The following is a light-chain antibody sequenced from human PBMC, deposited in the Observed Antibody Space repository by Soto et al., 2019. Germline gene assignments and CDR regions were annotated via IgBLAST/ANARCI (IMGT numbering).Light chain of an antibody. CDR3: AVWDDSLSGVV. CDR2: NDN. J-gene: IGLJ3*02. CDR1: TSNIGSNL. V-gene: IGLV1-47*02. Sequence: QSVLAQPPSASGTPGQRVTISCSGSTSNIGSNLASWYQQLPGSAPKLLIYNDNERPSGVPDRFSGSKSGTSASLGISGLRSEDEAHYFCAVWDDSLSGVVFGGGTKGTVL.